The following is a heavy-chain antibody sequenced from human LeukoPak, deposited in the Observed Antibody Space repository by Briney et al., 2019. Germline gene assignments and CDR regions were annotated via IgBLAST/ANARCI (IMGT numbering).Heavy chain of an antibody. CDR1: GFTFSSYA. J-gene: IGHJ6*02. CDR2: ISGSGGST. V-gene: IGHV3-23*01. Sequence: GGSLRLSCAASGFTFSSYAMSWVRQAPGKGLEWVSAISGSGGSTYYADSVKGRFTISRDNSKNTLYLQMNSLRAEDTAVYYCARGDYDFWSGYHHYYGMDVWGQGTTVTVSS. D-gene: IGHD3-3*01. CDR3: ARGDYDFWSGYHHYYGMDV.